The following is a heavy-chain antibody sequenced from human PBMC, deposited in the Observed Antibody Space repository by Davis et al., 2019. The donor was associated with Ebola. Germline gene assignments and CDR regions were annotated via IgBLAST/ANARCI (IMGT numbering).Heavy chain of an antibody. Sequence: ASVKVSCKASGYRFTSHYMHWVRQAPGQGLEWMGIINPITGGTSYAQNFQVRVNMTRDTSTSTVYMELSSLRSEDTAVYYCAREGRRYYDSSGYVFDIWGQGTMVKVSS. J-gene: IGHJ3*02. D-gene: IGHD3-22*01. V-gene: IGHV1-46*01. CDR3: AREGRRYYDSSGYVFDI. CDR2: INPITGGT. CDR1: GYRFTSHY.